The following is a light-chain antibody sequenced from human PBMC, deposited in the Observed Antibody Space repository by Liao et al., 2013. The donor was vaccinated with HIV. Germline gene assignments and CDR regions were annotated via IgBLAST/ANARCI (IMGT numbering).Light chain of an antibody. V-gene: IGLV3-1*01. J-gene: IGLJ1*01. CDR1: RLGDKY. Sequence: SYAVTQPPSVSVSPGQTASITCSGDRLGDKYACWYQQKPGQSPVLVIYQDTKRPSGIPERFSGSNSGNTATLTISGTQAMDEADYYCQVWDSNSDHYVFGSGTKVTVL. CDR2: QDT. CDR3: QVWDSNSDHYV.